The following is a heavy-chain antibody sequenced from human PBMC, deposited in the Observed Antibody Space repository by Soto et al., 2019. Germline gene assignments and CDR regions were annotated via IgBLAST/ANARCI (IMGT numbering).Heavy chain of an antibody. V-gene: IGHV2-5*02. J-gene: IGHJ4*02. D-gene: IGHD3-3*01. CDR3: AHRRHTYYAFSCGYSHFDY. Sequence: QITLKESGPSLVKPTQTLTLTCTFSGFSLSTSGVGVGLIRQPPGKALEWLALIYWDDDKRHSPSLKSSLTITNDTTKNQVVLTMTNMGAVATASFYCAHRRHTYYAFSCGYSHFDYWGQRSLVAV. CDR1: GFSLSTSGVG. CDR2: IYWDDDK.